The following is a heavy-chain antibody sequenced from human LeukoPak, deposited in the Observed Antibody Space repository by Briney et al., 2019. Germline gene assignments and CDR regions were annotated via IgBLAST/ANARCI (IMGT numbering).Heavy chain of an antibody. J-gene: IGHJ4*02. Sequence: GGSLRLSCAASGFTFSSYGMHWVRQAPGKGLEWVAVISYDGSNKYYADSVKGRFTISRDNSKNTLYLQMNSLRAEDTAVYYCAKDRRATLDYWGQGTLVNVSS. CDR3: AKDRRATLDY. CDR2: ISYDGSNK. V-gene: IGHV3-30*18. CDR1: GFTFSSYG.